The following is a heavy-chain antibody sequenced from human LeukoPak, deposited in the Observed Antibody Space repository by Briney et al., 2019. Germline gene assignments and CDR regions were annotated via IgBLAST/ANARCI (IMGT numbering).Heavy chain of an antibody. CDR1: GDSVSSNSAA. D-gene: IGHD2/OR15-2a*01. J-gene: IGHJ4*02. CDR2: TYYRSKWYN. CDR3: ARSDNNYLDY. V-gene: IGHV6-1*01. Sequence: SQTLSLTCAISGDSVSSNSAAWDWIRHSPSRGLEWLGRTYYRSKWYNDYAVFVKSRITINPDTSKNQFSLHLNSVTPEDTAVYYCARSDNNYLDYWGQGTLVTVSS.